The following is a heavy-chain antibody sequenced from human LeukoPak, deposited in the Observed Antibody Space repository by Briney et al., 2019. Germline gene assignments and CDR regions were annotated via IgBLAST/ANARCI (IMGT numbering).Heavy chain of an antibody. Sequence: PSETLSLTCAVSGGSISSSNWWSWVRQPPGKGLEWIGEIYHSGSTNYNPSLKSRVTISVDKSKNQFFLKLSSVTAADTAVYYCARDGGMLRGLIDSWGQGTLVTVSS. CDR3: ARDGGMLRGLIDS. CDR1: GGSISSSNW. D-gene: IGHD3-10*01. CDR2: IYHSGST. V-gene: IGHV4-4*02. J-gene: IGHJ4*02.